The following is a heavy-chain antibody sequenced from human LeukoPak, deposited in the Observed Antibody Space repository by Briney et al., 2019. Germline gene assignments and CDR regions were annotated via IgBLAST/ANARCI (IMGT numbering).Heavy chain of an antibody. Sequence: AGGSLRLSCAASGFTFSSYAMSWVRQAPGKGLEWVSAISGSGGSTYYADSVKGRFTISRDNSKNTLYLQMNSLRAEDTAVYYCAQDYYDSSGQGPFDLWGRGTLVTVSS. J-gene: IGHJ2*01. CDR2: ISGSGGST. CDR3: AQDYYDSSGQGPFDL. V-gene: IGHV3-23*01. D-gene: IGHD3-22*01. CDR1: GFTFSSYA.